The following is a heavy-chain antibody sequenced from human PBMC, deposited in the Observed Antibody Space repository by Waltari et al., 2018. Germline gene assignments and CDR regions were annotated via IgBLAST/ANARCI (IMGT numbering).Heavy chain of an antibody. CDR2: IYYTGRT. V-gene: IGHV4-59*01. J-gene: IGHJ5*02. D-gene: IGHD2-21*02. Sequence: QVQLQESGPSLLTPSETRSLICTVYGGSISGFYWSWVRQPPGKGMDWIGYIYYTGRTNFNPSLKSRVTMSVDTSKNQFSLKLSSVTAADTAFYYCARGGGGDWEWFDPWGQGTLVTVSS. CDR3: ARGGGGDWEWFDP. CDR1: GGSISGFY.